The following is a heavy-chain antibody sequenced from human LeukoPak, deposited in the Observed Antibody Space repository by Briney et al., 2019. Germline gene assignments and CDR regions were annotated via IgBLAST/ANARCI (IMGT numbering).Heavy chain of an antibody. CDR1: GGSISSSSYY. CDR3: ARHRDCSSTSCYFGWFDP. J-gene: IGHJ5*02. CDR2: IYYSGST. V-gene: IGHV4-39*01. Sequence: SETLSLTCTVSGGSISSSSYYWGWIRQPPGKGLEWIGSIYYSGSTYYNPSLKSRVTISVDTSKNQFSLKLSSVTAAGTAVYYCARHRDCSSTSCYFGWFDPWGQGTLVTVSS. D-gene: IGHD2-2*01.